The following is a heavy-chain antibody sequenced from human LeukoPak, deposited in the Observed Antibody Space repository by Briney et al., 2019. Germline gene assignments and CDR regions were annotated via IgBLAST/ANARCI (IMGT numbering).Heavy chain of an antibody. J-gene: IGHJ6*02. CDR2: IYHSGST. V-gene: IGHV4-4*02. CDR1: GGSVTSNNW. Sequence: SGTLSLTCSVSGGSVTSNNWWTWVRQTPGKGLEWIGEIYHSGSTNYNPSLKSRVTISMDNSNNHFSLKMDSVTAADTAVYYCARDSATTLGSYYYGLDVWGQGTTVTVSS. D-gene: IGHD5-12*01. CDR3: ARDSATTLGSYYYGLDV.